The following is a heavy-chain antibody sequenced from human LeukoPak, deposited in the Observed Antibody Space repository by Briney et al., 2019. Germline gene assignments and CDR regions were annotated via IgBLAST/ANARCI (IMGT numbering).Heavy chain of an antibody. CDR2: MNPNSGNT. J-gene: IGHJ3*02. V-gene: IGHV1-8*03. Sequence: GASVKVSCKASGYTFTSYDINWVRQATGQGLEWMGWMNPNSGNTGYAQKFQGRVTITRNTSISTAYMELSSLRSEDTAVYYCARGSLPDVLRFLEWSRGYDAFDIWGQGTMVTVSS. D-gene: IGHD3-3*01. CDR1: GYTFTSYD. CDR3: ARGSLPDVLRFLEWSRGYDAFDI.